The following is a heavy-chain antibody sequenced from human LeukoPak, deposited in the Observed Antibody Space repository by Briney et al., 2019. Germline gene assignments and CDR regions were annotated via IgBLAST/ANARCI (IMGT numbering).Heavy chain of an antibody. CDR2: IFGGDTT. J-gene: IGHJ4*02. Sequence: PGGSLRLSCVVSGFIVRSNYVSWVRQAPGKGLEWVSIIFGGDTTYYADSVRGRFSLTRDNPKNTLYLQMNNLRAEDTAVYYCARVSLAGTEFDYWGQGTLDTVSS. CDR3: ARVSLAGTEFDY. D-gene: IGHD1/OR15-1a*01. V-gene: IGHV3-53*01. CDR1: GFIVRSNY.